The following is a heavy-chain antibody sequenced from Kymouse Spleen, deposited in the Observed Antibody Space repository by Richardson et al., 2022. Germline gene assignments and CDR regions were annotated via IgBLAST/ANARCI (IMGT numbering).Heavy chain of an antibody. V-gene: IGHV3-30*18. Sequence: QVQLVESGGGVVQPGRSLRLSCAASGFTFSSYGMHWVRQAPGKGLEWVAVISYDGSNKYYADSVKGRFTISRDNSKNTLYLQMNSLRAEDTAVYYCAKDGGYSYGAGFDYWGQGTLVTVSS. CDR1: GFTFSSYG. CDR3: AKDGGYSYGAGFDY. J-gene: IGHJ4*02. D-gene: IGHD5-18,IGHD5-18*01. CDR2: ISYDGSNK.